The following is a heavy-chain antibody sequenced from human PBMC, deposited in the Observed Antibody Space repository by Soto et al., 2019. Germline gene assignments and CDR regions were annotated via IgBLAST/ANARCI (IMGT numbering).Heavy chain of an antibody. V-gene: IGHV3-23*01. CDR1: GFTFSSYA. CDR2: VSGSGGST. J-gene: IGHJ4*02. CDR3: SSSGYRHPFDY. D-gene: IGHD3-22*01. Sequence: GESLKISCAASGFTFSSYAMSWVRQAPGKGLEWVSAVSGSGGSTYYADSVEGRFTISRDNSKNTLYLQMNSLRAEDTAVYYCSSSGYRHPFDYWGQGTLVTVSS.